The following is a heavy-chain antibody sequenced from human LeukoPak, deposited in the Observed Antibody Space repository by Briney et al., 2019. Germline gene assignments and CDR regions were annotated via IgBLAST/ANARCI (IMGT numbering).Heavy chain of an antibody. J-gene: IGHJ3*02. D-gene: IGHD2-2*01. CDR2: IWYDGSNK. V-gene: IGHV3-33*01. CDR1: GFTFSSYG. CDR3: AREFYCSSTSCPPDAFDI. Sequence: PGGSLRLSCAASGFTFSSYGMHWVRQAPGKGLEWVAVIWYDGSNKYYADSVKGRFTISRDNSKSTLYLQMNSLRAEDTAVYYCAREFYCSSTSCPPDAFDIWGQGTMVTVSS.